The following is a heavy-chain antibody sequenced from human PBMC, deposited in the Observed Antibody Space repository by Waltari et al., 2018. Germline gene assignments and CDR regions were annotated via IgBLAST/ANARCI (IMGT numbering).Heavy chain of an antibody. J-gene: IGHJ6*02. D-gene: IGHD1-26*01. CDR1: GFTFSSYG. CDR2: IWYDGSNK. V-gene: IGHV3-33*01. CDR3: ARDRGGSYSTPYYGMDV. Sequence: QVQLVESGGGVVQPGRSLRLSCAASGFTFSSYGMHWVRQAPGKGLEWVAVIWYDGSNKYDADSVKGRFTISRDNSKNTLYLQMNSLRAEDTAVYYCARDRGGSYSTPYYGMDVWGQGTTVTVSS.